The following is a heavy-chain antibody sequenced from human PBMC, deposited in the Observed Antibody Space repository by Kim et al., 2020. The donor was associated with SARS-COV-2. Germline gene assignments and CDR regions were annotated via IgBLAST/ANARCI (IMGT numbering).Heavy chain of an antibody. J-gene: IGHJ6*02. CDR2: IYYSGST. D-gene: IGHD3-22*01. CDR1: GGSISSGGYY. CDR3: AREPGYYDSSGYYTDYYYYGMDV. V-gene: IGHV4-31*03. Sequence: SETLSLTCTVSGGSISSGGYYWSWIRQHPGKGLEWIGYIYYSGSTYYNPSLKSRVTISVDTSKNQFSLKLSSVTAADTAVYYCAREPGYYDSSGYYTDYYYYGMDVWGQGTTVTVSS.